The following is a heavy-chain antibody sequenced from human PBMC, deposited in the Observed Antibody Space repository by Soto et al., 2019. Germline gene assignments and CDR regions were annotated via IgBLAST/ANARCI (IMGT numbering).Heavy chain of an antibody. CDR2: ISGSGGTT. Sequence: QPGGSLRLSCAASGFTFRNYAMSWARQAPGKGLEWVSAISGSGGTTHYADSVKGRFTISRDNSKNTLYLQMNSLRVEDTAVYYCATKVVIGGIGFVDYWGQGILVTVSS. J-gene: IGHJ4*02. CDR1: GFTFRNYA. D-gene: IGHD2-15*01. V-gene: IGHV3-23*01. CDR3: ATKVVIGGIGFVDY.